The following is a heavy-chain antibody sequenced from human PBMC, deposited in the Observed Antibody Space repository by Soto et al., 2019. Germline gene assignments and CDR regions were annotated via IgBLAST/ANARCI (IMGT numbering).Heavy chain of an antibody. CDR1: GFTFSSYG. V-gene: IGHV3-30*18. Sequence: PGGSLRLSCAASGFTFSSYGMHWVRQAPGKGLEWVAVISYDGSNKYYADSVKGRSAISRDNSKNTLYLQMNSLRAEDTAVYYCAKDDDYFDYWGQGTLVTVSS. CDR2: ISYDGSNK. CDR3: AKDDDYFDY. J-gene: IGHJ4*02.